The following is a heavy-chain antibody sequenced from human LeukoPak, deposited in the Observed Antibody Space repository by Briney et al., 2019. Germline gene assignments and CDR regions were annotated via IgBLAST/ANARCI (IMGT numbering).Heavy chain of an antibody. V-gene: IGHV3-21*01. J-gene: IGHJ6*03. CDR2: ISSSSSYI. Sequence: GGSLRLSCAASGFSFSRYEMNWVRQAPGKGLEWVSSISSSSSYIYYADSVKGRFTISRDNAKNSLYLQMNSLRAEDTAVYYCARDQNTDYGDYYYYMDVWGKGTTVTVSS. CDR1: GFSFSRYE. CDR3: ARDQNTDYGDYYYYMDV. D-gene: IGHD4-17*01.